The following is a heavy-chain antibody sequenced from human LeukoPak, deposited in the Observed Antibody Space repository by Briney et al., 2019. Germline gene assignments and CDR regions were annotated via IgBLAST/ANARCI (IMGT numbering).Heavy chain of an antibody. D-gene: IGHD5-12*01. V-gene: IGHV4-59*01. CDR1: GGPISSYY. CDR3: ARGRYSGYDWVDY. CDR2: IYYSGST. J-gene: IGHJ4*02. Sequence: SETLSLTCTVSGGPISSYYWSWLRQPPGKGLEWIGYIYYSGSTNYNPSLKSRVTISVDTSKNQFSLKLSSVTAADTAVYYCARGRYSGYDWVDYWGQGTLVTVSS.